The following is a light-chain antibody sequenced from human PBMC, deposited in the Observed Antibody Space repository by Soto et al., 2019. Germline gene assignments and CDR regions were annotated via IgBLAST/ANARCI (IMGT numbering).Light chain of an antibody. CDR1: QGISSY. CDR3: QQLNSYPPT. V-gene: IGKV1-9*01. CDR2: HAS. J-gene: IGKJ3*01. Sequence: DIQLTQSPSFLSASVGDRVTITCRASQGISSYLAWYQQKPGKAPKLLIYHASTLQSGVPSRFSGSGSGTEFTIIISSLQHADFATYYCQQLNSYPPTFGPGTKVDIK.